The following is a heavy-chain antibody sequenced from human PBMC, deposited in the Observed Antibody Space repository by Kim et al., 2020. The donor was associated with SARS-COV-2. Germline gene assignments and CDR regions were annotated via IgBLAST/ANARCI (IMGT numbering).Heavy chain of an antibody. CDR2: IYYSGST. CDR1: GGSISSYY. D-gene: IGHD3-3*01. J-gene: IGHJ6*02. V-gene: IGHV4-59*01. Sequence: SETLSLTCTVSGGSISSYYWSWIRQPPGKGLEWIGYIYYSGSTNYNPSLKSRVTISVDTSKNQFSLKLSSVTAADTAVYYCARAPTTYLSLYDFWNYGMDVWGQGTTVTVSS. CDR3: ARAPTTYLSLYDFWNYGMDV.